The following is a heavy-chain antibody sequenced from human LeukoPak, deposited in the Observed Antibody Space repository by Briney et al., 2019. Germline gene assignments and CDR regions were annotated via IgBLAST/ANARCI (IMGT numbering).Heavy chain of an antibody. Sequence: GGSLRLSCAASGFTFSSYAMSWVRQAPGKGLEGVSAISGSGGSTYYADSVKGRFTISRDNSKNTLYLQMNSLRAEDTAVYYCAKVSRVAASEGGLGYYFDYWGQGTLVTVSS. CDR2: ISGSGGST. D-gene: IGHD6-13*01. J-gene: IGHJ4*02. V-gene: IGHV3-23*01. CDR1: GFTFSSYA. CDR3: AKVSRVAASEGGLGYYFDY.